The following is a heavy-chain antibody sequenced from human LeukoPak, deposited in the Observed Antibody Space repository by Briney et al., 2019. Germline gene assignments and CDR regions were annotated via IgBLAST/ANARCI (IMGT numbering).Heavy chain of an antibody. J-gene: IGHJ5*02. CDR2: FDPEDGET. CDR1: GYTLTELS. Sequence: ASVKVSCKVSGYTLTELSMHWVRQAPGKGLEWMGGFDPEDGETIYAQKFQGRVTMTEDTSTDTAYMELSSLRSEDTAVYYCARDRGGKGGIPAAIRLDPWGQGTLVTVSS. V-gene: IGHV1-24*01. CDR3: ARDRGGKGGIPAAIRLDP. D-gene: IGHD2-2*01.